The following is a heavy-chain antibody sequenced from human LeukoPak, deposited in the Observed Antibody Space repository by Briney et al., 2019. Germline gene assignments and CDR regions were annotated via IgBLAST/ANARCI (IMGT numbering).Heavy chain of an antibody. CDR1: GYSFSGYY. V-gene: IGHV1-2*02. Sequence: EASVKVSCKASGYSFSGYYMHWVRQAPGQGLEWMGWINPNNGVTSYAQKFQGRVTVTSDTSISTAYMELSGVTSNDTAVYYCATGAWLDFWGQGTLVTVSS. D-gene: IGHD7-27*01. J-gene: IGHJ4*02. CDR2: INPNNGVT. CDR3: ATGAWLDF.